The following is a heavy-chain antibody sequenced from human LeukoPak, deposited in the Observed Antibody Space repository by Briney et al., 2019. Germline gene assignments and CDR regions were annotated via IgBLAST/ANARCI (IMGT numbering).Heavy chain of an antibody. D-gene: IGHD3-3*01. V-gene: IGHV4-59*01. Sequence: PSETLSLTCTVSGGSISSYYWSWIRQPPGKGLEWIGYIYYSGSTNYNPSLKSRVTISVDTSKNQFSLKLSSVTAADTAVYYCARGGGLYYFDYWGQGTLVTVSS. CDR3: ARGGGLYYFDY. CDR1: GGSISSYY. J-gene: IGHJ4*02. CDR2: IYYSGST.